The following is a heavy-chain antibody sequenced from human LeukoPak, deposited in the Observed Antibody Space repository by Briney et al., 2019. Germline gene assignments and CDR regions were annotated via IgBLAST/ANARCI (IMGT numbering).Heavy chain of an antibody. CDR1: GFTFRSYW. Sequence: GGSLRLSCAASGFTFRSYWMSWVRQAPGKGLEWVANIKEDGSDKYYVDSVKGRFTISRDNAKNSLYLQMNSLRAEDTAVYYCARTNWVTPFDYWGQGTLVTVSS. V-gene: IGHV3-7*01. J-gene: IGHJ4*02. CDR3: ARTNWVTPFDY. D-gene: IGHD1-1*01. CDR2: IKEDGSDK.